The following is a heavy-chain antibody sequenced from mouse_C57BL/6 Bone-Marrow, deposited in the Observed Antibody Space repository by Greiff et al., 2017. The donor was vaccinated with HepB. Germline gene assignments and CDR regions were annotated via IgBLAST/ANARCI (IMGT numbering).Heavy chain of an antibody. D-gene: IGHD2-3*01. V-gene: IGHV1-78*01. Sequence: VQLQQSDAELVKPGASVKISCKVSGYTFTDHTIHWMKQRPEQGLEWIGYIYPRDGSTKYNEKFKGKATITADTSSNTAYLQLSSLTSEDTAIYYCARYDGYSWYFDVWGTGTTVTVSS. CDR3: ARYDGYSWYFDV. J-gene: IGHJ1*03. CDR1: GYTFTDHT. CDR2: IYPRDGST.